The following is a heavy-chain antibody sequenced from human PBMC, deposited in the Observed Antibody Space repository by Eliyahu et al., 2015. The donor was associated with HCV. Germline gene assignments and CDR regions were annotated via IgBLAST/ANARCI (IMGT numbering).Heavy chain of an antibody. CDR2: ISPYNGNT. Sequence: QVQLVQSGGEVKKFGASVKVSCKASGYTFTSYGISWVRQAPGQGLEWMGWISPYNGNTNYAQKFQGRVTMTTDTYTSTAYMELRSLSSDDTAVYYCARRSGYSSSWYDYWGQGTLVTVSS. J-gene: IGHJ4*02. CDR1: GYTFTSYG. D-gene: IGHD6-13*01. V-gene: IGHV1-18*04. CDR3: ARRSGYSSSWYDY.